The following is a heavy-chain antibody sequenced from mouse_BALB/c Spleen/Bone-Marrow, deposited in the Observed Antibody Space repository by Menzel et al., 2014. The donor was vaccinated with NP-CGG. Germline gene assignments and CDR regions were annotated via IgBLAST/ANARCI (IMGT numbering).Heavy chain of an antibody. V-gene: IGHV1-80*01. Sequence: QVQLKQSGADLVRPGSSVKISCKASGYAFSNCWMNWVKQRPGQGLEWIGQIHPGDGDTNYNGKFKGKATLTADKSSSTAYMQLSSLTSEDSAVYFCARCDGYSYYFDYWGQGTTLTVSS. CDR1: GYAFSNCW. D-gene: IGHD2-3*01. CDR3: ARCDGYSYYFDY. CDR2: IHPGDGDT. J-gene: IGHJ2*01.